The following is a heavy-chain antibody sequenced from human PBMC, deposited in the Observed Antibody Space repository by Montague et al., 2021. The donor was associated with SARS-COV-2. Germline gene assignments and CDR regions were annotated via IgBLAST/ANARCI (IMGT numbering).Heavy chain of an antibody. J-gene: IGHJ4*02. D-gene: IGHD3-22*01. CDR3: AHSLARHYDTSAYLWCPFDY. CDR2: IYWDDDK. V-gene: IGHV2-5*02. Sequence: PALVKHTQTLTLTCTFPGFSLSTNGVGVGWIRQPPGKALEWLALIYWDDDKRNSPSLKSGLTITKDTSKNQVVLTMTNMDTVDTATYYCAHSLARHYDTSAYLWCPFDYWGQGTLVTVSS. CDR1: GFSLSTNGVG.